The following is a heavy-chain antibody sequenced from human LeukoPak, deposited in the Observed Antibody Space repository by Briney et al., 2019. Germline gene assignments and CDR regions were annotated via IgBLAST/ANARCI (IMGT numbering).Heavy chain of an antibody. D-gene: IGHD1-26*01. V-gene: IGHV3-48*04. CDR2: ISSSSSTI. Sequence: GGSLRLSCAASGFTFSSYGMTWVRQAPGKGLEWVSYISSSSSTIYYADSVKGRFTISRDNAKNSLYLQMNSLRAEDTAVFYCARDTGRRTFDYWGQGTLVTVSS. CDR3: ARDTGRRTFDY. CDR1: GFTFSSYG. J-gene: IGHJ4*02.